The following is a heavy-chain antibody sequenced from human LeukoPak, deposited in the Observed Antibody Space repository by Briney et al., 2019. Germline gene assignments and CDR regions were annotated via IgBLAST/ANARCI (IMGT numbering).Heavy chain of an antibody. D-gene: IGHD6-19*01. V-gene: IGHV4-30-2*01. CDR3: ARALSIAVAGTAFDY. CDR1: GGSISSGGYY. J-gene: IGHJ4*02. CDR2: IYHSGST. Sequence: SETLSLTCTVSGGSISSGGYYWSWIRQPPGKGLEWIGYIYHSGSTYYNPSLKSRVTISVDTSKNQFSLKLSSVTAADTAVYYCARALSIAVAGTAFDYWGQGTLVTVSS.